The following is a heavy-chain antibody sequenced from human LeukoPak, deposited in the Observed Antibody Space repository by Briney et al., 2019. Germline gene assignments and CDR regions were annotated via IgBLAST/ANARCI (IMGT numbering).Heavy chain of an antibody. D-gene: IGHD2-15*01. V-gene: IGHV4-61*02. CDR1: GGSISSGSYY. CDR3: ANERYSGGQRFDY. CDR2: IYTSGST. Sequence: PSETLSLTCTVSGGSISSGSYYWSWIRQPAGKGLEWIGRIYTSGSTNYNPSLKSRVTISVDTSKNQFSLKLSSVTAADTAVYYCANERYSGGQRFDYWGQGTLVTVSS. J-gene: IGHJ4*02.